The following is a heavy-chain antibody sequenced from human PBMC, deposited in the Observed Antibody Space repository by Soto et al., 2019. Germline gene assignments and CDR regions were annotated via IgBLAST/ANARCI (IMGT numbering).Heavy chain of an antibody. CDR1: GGTFSSYA. J-gene: IGHJ6*02. Sequence: QVQLVQSGAEVKKPGSSVKVSCKASGGTFSSYAISWVRQAPGQGLEWMGGIIPIFGTANYAQKFQGRVTITADESPSTAYMELSSLRSEDTAVYYCASLMVRPAGYYYGMDVWGQGTTVTVSS. V-gene: IGHV1-69*01. D-gene: IGHD3-10*01. CDR3: ASLMVRPAGYYYGMDV. CDR2: IIPIFGTA.